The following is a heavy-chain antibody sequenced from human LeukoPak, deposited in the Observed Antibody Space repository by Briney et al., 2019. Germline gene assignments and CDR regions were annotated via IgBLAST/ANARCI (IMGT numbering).Heavy chain of an antibody. CDR3: ARYYLYDSSGYPPYYFDY. CDR2: IYPGDSDT. Sequence: GESLKISCKGSGYSFTSYWIGWVRQMPGKGLEWMGLIYPGDSDTRYSPSFPGQVTISADKSISTAYLQWSSLKASDTAMYYCARYYLYDSSGYPPYYFDYWGQGTLVTVSS. J-gene: IGHJ4*02. D-gene: IGHD3-22*01. V-gene: IGHV5-51*01. CDR1: GYSFTSYW.